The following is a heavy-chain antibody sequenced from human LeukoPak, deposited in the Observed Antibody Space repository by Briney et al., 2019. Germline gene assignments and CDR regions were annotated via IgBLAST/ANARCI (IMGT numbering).Heavy chain of an antibody. J-gene: IGHJ3*02. CDR2: ISSSSSYI. CDR3: ARVGIRDAFDI. V-gene: IGHV3-21*01. D-gene: IGHD3-3*02. Sequence: GGSLRLSCAASGFTFSSYSMNWVRQAPGKGLECASSISSSSSYIYYPDLVKGQFTISRDNAKNSLYLQMNSLRAEDTAVYYCARVGIRDAFDIWGQGTMVTVSS. CDR1: GFTFSSYS.